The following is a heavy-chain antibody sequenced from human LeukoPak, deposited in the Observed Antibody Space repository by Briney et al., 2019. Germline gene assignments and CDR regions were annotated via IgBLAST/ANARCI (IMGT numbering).Heavy chain of an antibody. D-gene: IGHD2-2*01. Sequence: GGSLRLSCAASGFTFSSYWMSWVRQAPGKGLEWVANIKQDGSEKYYVDSVKGRFTISRDNAKNSLYLQMNSLRAEDTAVYYCAREEGYCTSTSCYMPPYMDVWGKGTTVTISS. CDR2: IKQDGSEK. J-gene: IGHJ6*03. CDR1: GFTFSSYW. CDR3: AREEGYCTSTSCYMPPYMDV. V-gene: IGHV3-7*01.